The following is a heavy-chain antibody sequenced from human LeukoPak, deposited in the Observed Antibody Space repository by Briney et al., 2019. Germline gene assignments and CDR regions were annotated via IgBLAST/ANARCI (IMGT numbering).Heavy chain of an antibody. CDR2: ISSSGSTI. CDR1: GLTFSSYA. J-gene: IGHJ4*02. CDR3: ARGRGDIVVVPAAIVDY. D-gene: IGHD2-2*02. Sequence: PGGSLRLSCVASGLTFSSYAMSWVRQAPGKGLEWVSYISSSGSTIYYADSVKGRFTISRDNAKNSLYLQMNSLRAEDTAVYYCARGRGDIVVVPAAIVDYWGQGTLVTVSS. V-gene: IGHV3-48*04.